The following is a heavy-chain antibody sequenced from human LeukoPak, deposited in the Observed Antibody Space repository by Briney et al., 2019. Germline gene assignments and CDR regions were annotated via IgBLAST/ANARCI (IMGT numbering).Heavy chain of an antibody. V-gene: IGHV3-21*01. Sequence: GGSLRLSCAASGFTFSSYSMNWVRQTPGKGLEWVSSISSSSSYIYYADSVKGRFTISRDNAKNSLYLQMNSLRAEDTAVYYCARGELSSGYYYYYYMDVWGKGTTVTVSS. D-gene: IGHD3-16*02. CDR3: ARGELSSGYYYYYYMDV. CDR1: GFTFSSYS. J-gene: IGHJ6*03. CDR2: ISSSSSYI.